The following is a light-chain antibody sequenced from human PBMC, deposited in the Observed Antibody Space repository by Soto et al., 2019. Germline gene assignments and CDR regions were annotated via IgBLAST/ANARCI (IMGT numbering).Light chain of an antibody. CDR1: NSTVGSNY. J-gene: IGLJ2*01. V-gene: IGLV1-51*01. Sequence: QSVLTQSPSVSAAPGRRVPISGPGSNSTVGSNYVSWYQHVPGTAPKLLIYNNKQRPSGIGDRFSGSRSGTSATLDITGLQTGDGAVYYCVVWDSSLSAAVFGGGTKVTVL. CDR3: VVWDSSLSAAV. CDR2: NNK.